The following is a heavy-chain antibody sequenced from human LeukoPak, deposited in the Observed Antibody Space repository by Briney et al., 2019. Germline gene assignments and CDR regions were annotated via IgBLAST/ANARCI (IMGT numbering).Heavy chain of an antibody. D-gene: IGHD6-13*01. Sequence: GGSLRLSCAASGFTFSSYAMSWVRQAPGKGLEWVAVISYDGSNKYYADSVKGRFTISRDNSKNTLYLQMNSLRAEDTAVYYCTRDRDDSSSWYSYWFDYWGQGTLVTVSS. CDR3: TRDRDDSSSWYSYWFDY. CDR1: GFTFSSYA. V-gene: IGHV3-30-3*01. CDR2: ISYDGSNK. J-gene: IGHJ4*02.